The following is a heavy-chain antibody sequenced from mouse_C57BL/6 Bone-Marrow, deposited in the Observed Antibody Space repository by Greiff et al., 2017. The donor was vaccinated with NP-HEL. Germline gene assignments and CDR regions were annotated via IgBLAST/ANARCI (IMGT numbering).Heavy chain of an antibody. D-gene: IGHD2-3*01. CDR3: ARLYDGLHWYFDV. V-gene: IGHV1-19*01. J-gene: IGHJ1*03. Sequence: EVMLVESGPVLVKPGASVKMSCKASGYTFTDYYMNWVKQSHGKSLEWIGVINPYNGGTSYNQKFKGKATLTVDKSSSTAYMELNSLTSEDSAVYYCARLYDGLHWYFDVWGTGTTVTVSS. CDR2: INPYNGGT. CDR1: GYTFTDYY.